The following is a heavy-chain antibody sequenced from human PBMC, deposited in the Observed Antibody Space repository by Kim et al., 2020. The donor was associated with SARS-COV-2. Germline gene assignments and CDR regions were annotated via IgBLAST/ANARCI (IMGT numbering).Heavy chain of an antibody. Sequence: SETLSLTCAVYGGSFSGYYWSWIRQPPGKGLEWIGEINHSGSTNYNPSLKSRVTISVDTSKNQFSLKLSSVTAADTAVYYCARGPWVILRRGGFDYWGQGTLVTVSS. D-gene: IGHD1-26*01. J-gene: IGHJ4*02. CDR2: INHSGST. CDR3: ARGPWVILRRGGFDY. V-gene: IGHV4-34*01. CDR1: GGSFSGYY.